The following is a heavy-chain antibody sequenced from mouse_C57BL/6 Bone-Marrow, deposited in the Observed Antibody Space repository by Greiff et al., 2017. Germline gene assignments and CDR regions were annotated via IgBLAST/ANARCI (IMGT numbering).Heavy chain of an antibody. Sequence: QVQLQQPGAELVKPGASVKVSCKASGYTFTSYCMHWVKQRPGQGLEWIGRIHPSDSDTNYNQKFKGKATLTVDKSSSTAYMQLSSLTSEDSAVYYCAQNDCDSSDVEGYYAMDYGGQGTSVTVSS. CDR3: AQNDCDSSDVEGYYAMDY. CDR1: GYTFTSYC. J-gene: IGHJ4*01. V-gene: IGHV1-74*01. CDR2: IHPSDSDT. D-gene: IGHD1-1*01.